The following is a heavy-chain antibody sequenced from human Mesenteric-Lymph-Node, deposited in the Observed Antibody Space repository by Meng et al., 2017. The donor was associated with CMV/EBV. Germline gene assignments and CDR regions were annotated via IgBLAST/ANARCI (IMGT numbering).Heavy chain of an antibody. CDR1: GYSFTGYY. J-gene: IGHJ4*02. V-gene: IGHV1-2*02. D-gene: IGHD2-2*01. Sequence: ASVKVSCKASGYSFTGYYMHWVRQAPGQGLEWMGWINPNSGDTHYAQKFQGRVTMTRDTSISTAYMELSRLRSDDTAVYFCARRSTSGPHFDYWGQGNLVTVSS. CDR3: ARRSTSGPHFDY. CDR2: INPNSGDT.